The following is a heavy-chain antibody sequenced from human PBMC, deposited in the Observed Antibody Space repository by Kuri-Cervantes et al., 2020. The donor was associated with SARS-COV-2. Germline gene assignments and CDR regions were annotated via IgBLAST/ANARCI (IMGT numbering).Heavy chain of an antibody. CDR1: GYTFTGYY. Sequence: ASVKVSCKASGYTFTGYYMHWVRQAPGQGLEWMGWINPNSGGTNYAQKFQGRVTMTRDTSISTAYMELSRLRSDDTAVYYCARSRLTGYYYYGMDVWGQGTTVTVSS. CDR2: INPNSGGT. D-gene: IGHD2-8*01. CDR3: ARSRLTGYYYYGMDV. J-gene: IGHJ6*02. V-gene: IGHV1-2*02.